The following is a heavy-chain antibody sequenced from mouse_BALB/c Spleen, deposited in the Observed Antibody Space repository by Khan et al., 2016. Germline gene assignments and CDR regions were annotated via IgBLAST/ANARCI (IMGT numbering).Heavy chain of an antibody. V-gene: IGHV10S3*01. CDR2: IRTKSNKYAT. CDR3: LSWDY. CDR1: GFTFNTNA. Sequence: EVQLVETGGGWVQPKGSLKLSCAASGFTFNTNAMNWVRQAPGKGLEWVARIRTKSNKYATYYADSVKDRLTLSRDDSQSMLYLQMHNLKTEVTAVYYSLSWDYWGQGTTLTVSS. J-gene: IGHJ2*01.